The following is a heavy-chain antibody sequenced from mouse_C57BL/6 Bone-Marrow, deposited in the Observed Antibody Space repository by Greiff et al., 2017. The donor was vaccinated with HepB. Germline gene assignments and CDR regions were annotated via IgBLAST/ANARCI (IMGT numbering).Heavy chain of an antibody. Sequence: DVMLVESGGGLVQPGGSLKLSCAASGFTFSDYGMAWVRQAPRKGPEWVAFISNLAYSIYYADTVTGRFTISRENAKNTLYLEMSSLRSEDTAMYYCARQDYGSFDYWGQGTTLTVSS. V-gene: IGHV5-15*01. D-gene: IGHD1-1*01. CDR3: ARQDYGSFDY. CDR2: ISNLAYSI. CDR1: GFTFSDYG. J-gene: IGHJ2*01.